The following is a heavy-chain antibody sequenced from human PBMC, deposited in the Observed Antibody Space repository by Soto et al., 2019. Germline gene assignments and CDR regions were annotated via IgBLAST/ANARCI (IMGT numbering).Heavy chain of an antibody. D-gene: IGHD6-6*01. J-gene: IGHJ6*02. Sequence: TSETLSLTCTVSGGSISSGGYYWSWIRQHPGKGLEWIGYIYYSGSTYYNPSLKSRVTISVDTSKNQFSLKLSSVTAADTAVYYCARQYSSPPYYYYGMDVWGQGTTVTVSS. V-gene: IGHV4-31*03. CDR1: GGSISSGGYY. CDR3: ARQYSSPPYYYYGMDV. CDR2: IYYSGST.